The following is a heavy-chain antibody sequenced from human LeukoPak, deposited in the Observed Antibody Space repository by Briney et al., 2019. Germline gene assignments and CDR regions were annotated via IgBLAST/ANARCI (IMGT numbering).Heavy chain of an antibody. J-gene: IGHJ5*02. CDR3: ARAVYYYDSSGYYSNTFDP. CDR2: MNPNSGNT. V-gene: IGHV1-8*01. Sequence: ASVKVSCKASGYTFTSYDINWVRQATGQGLEWMGWMNPNSGNTGYAQKFQGRVTMTRNTSISTAYMELSSLRSADTAVYYCARAVYYYDSSGYYSNTFDPWGQGTLVTVSS. D-gene: IGHD3-22*01. CDR1: GYTFTSYD.